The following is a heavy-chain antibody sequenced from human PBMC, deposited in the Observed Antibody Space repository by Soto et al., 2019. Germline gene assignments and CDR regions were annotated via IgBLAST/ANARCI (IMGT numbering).Heavy chain of an antibody. V-gene: IGHV1-69*13. CDR3: ARALGLSYFDS. Sequence: ASVNVSCKSSGGAFVRDCLSWGRQAPGQGLEWMGGIIPLFATPKYAQKFQGRVTVTVDEDTNTAYMEMRRLRSEDTAVYFCARALGLSYFDSWGQGTLVTVSS. CDR1: GGAFVRDC. J-gene: IGHJ4*02. D-gene: IGHD2-15*01. CDR2: IIPLFATP.